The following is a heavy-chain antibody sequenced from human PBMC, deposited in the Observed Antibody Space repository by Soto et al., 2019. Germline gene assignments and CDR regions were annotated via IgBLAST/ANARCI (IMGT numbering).Heavy chain of an antibody. CDR1: GYTFTNYY. CDR2: ISAYNGNT. Sequence: ASVKVSCTTSGYTFTNYYMHWVRQAPGQGLEWMGWISAYNGNTNYAQKLQGRVTMTTDTSTSTAYMELRSLRSDDTAVYYCARIGALVVVVPAAIYLEYWGQGTLVTVSS. D-gene: IGHD2-2*01. J-gene: IGHJ4*02. CDR3: ARIGALVVVVPAAIYLEY. V-gene: IGHV1-18*04.